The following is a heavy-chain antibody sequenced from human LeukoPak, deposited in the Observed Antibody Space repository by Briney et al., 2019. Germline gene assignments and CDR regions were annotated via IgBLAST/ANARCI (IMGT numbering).Heavy chain of an antibody. V-gene: IGHV4-30-4*08. CDR3: ARDRPVTTHAFDI. CDR2: IYYSGST. CDR1: GGSISSGDYY. J-gene: IGHJ3*02. Sequence: PSQTLSLTCTVSGGSISSGDYYWSWIRQPPGKGLEWIGYIYYSGSTYYNPSLKSRVTISVDTSKYQFSLKLSSVTAADTAVYYCARDRPVTTHAFDIWGQGTMVTVSS. D-gene: IGHD4-17*01.